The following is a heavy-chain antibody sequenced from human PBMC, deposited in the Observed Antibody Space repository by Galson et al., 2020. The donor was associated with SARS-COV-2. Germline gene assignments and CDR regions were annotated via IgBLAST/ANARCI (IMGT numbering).Heavy chain of an antibody. CDR3: ARTPRGYCTTTSCHYPFDP. J-gene: IGHJ5*02. D-gene: IGHD2-2*01. CDR1: GFTFSDYT. Sequence: GGSLRLSCAASGFTFSDYTMNWVRQAPGKGLEWVSSISHRSSYIYYADSVKGRFTNSRDNAKNSLFLQVNSLTVEDTAVYYCARTPRGYCTTTSCHYPFDPWGQGTLVTVSS. CDR2: ISHRSSYI. V-gene: IGHV3-21*01.